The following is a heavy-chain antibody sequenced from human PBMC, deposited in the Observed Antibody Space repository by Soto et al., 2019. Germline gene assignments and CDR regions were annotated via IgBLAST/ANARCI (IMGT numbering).Heavy chain of an antibody. CDR3: AKLSGGISVFGLWPIDC. CDR1: GFTFSSYG. D-gene: IGHD1-26*01. J-gene: IGHJ4*02. V-gene: IGHV3-30*18. CDR2: ISYDGSNK. Sequence: GGSLRLSCAASGFTFSSYGMHWVRQAPGKGLEWVAVISYDGSNKYYADSVKGRFTISRDNSKNTLYLQMNSLRAEDTAVYYCAKLSGGISVFGLWPIDCWGQGTLVTVSS.